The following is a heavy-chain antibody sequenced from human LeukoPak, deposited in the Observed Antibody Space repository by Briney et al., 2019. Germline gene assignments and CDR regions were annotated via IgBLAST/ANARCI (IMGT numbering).Heavy chain of an antibody. CDR1: GFTFSSYG. V-gene: IGHV3-33*01. CDR2: IWYDGSNK. D-gene: IGHD3-22*01. Sequence: PGGSLRLSCAASGFTFSSYGMHWVRQAPGKGLEWVAVIWYDGSNKYYADSVKGRFTISRDNSKNTLYLQMNSLRAEDTAVYYCARDPQSYYYDSSGYLDSYYFDYWGQGTLVTVSS. CDR3: ARDPQSYYYDSSGYLDSYYFDY. J-gene: IGHJ4*02.